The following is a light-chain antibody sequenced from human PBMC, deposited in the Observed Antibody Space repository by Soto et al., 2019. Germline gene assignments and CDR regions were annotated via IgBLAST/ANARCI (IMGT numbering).Light chain of an antibody. V-gene: IGKV1-5*03. CDR1: QTISSW. J-gene: IGKJ1*01. CDR3: QYYNDYCWT. CDR2: ETS. Sequence: DIQLTQSPSTLSASVGDRVTITCRASQTISSWLAWYQQKPGKAPNLFIYETSNLESGVPSRFSGSGSGTEFTLTISSLQPDDFATYYCQYYNDYCWTFGQGTKVEIK.